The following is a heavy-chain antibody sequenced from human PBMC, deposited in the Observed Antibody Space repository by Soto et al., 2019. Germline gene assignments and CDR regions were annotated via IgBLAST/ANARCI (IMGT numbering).Heavy chain of an antibody. Sequence: SETLSLTWTVSGGFISSGGYYWSWIRQHPGKGLEWIGYIYHSGTTYYNPTLKSRVTISVDTSKNQFSLKLTSVTAADTAVYYCARNKGNKMLGWFDPRGQGTLVTVSS. V-gene: IGHV4-31*02. CDR2: IYHSGTT. CDR3: ARNKGNKMLGWFDP. D-gene: IGHD7-27*01. J-gene: IGHJ5*02. CDR1: GGFISSGGYY.